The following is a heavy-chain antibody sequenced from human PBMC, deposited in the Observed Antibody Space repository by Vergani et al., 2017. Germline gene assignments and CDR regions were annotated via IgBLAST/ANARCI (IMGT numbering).Heavy chain of an antibody. CDR3: ARDRAVRGVTYYYYYGMDV. CDR1: GFTFSSYE. D-gene: IGHD3-10*01. J-gene: IGHJ6*02. CDR2: ISSSGSTI. V-gene: IGHV3-48*03. Sequence: EVQLVESGGGLVQPGGSLRLSCAASGFTFSSYEMNWVRQAAGKGLEWVSYISSSGSTIYYADPVKGRFTSSRDNAKNSLYLQMNSLRAEDTAVYYCARDRAVRGVTYYYYYGMDVWGQGTTVTVSS.